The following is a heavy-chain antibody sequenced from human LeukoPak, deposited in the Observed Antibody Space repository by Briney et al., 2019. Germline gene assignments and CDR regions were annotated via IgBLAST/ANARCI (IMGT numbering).Heavy chain of an antibody. J-gene: IGHJ3*02. CDR1: GYTLTELS. Sequence: ASVKVSCKVSGYTLTELSMHWVRQAPGKGLEWMGGFDPEDGETIYAQKFQGRVTMTEDTSTDTAYMELSSLRSEDTAVYYCATDSPRQMVRGAFDIWGQGTMVTVSS. D-gene: IGHD3-10*01. CDR2: FDPEDGET. V-gene: IGHV1-24*01. CDR3: ATDSPRQMVRGAFDI.